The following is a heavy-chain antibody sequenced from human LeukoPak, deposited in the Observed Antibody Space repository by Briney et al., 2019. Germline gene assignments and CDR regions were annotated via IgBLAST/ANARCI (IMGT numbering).Heavy chain of an antibody. CDR3: ARGYYDSSDYEYFQH. CDR2: INPNSGDT. D-gene: IGHD3-22*01. V-gene: IGHV1-2*02. J-gene: IGHJ1*01. Sequence: ASVKVSCKASGYTFTSYGISWVRQAPGQGLEWMGWINPNSGDTNYAQKFQGRVTMTRDTSIITAYMELSRLRSDDTAVYFCARGYYDSSDYEYFQHWGQGTLVTVSS. CDR1: GYTFTSYG.